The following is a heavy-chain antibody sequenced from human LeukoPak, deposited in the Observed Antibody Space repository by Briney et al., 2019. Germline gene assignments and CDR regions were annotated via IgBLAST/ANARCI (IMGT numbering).Heavy chain of an antibody. CDR1: GGSFSGYY. CDR3: ARADGDYGIDY. Sequence: PETLSLTCAVYGGSFSGYYWSWIRQPPGKGLEWIGEINHSGSTNYNPSLKSRVTISVDTSKNQFSLKLSSVTAADTAVYYCARADGDYGIDYWGQGTLVTVSS. D-gene: IGHD4-17*01. CDR2: INHSGST. J-gene: IGHJ4*02. V-gene: IGHV4-34*01.